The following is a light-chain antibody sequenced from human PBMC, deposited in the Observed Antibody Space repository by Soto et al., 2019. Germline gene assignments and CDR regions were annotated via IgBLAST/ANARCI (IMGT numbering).Light chain of an antibody. CDR1: GSNIGAGYD. J-gene: IGLJ1*01. CDR2: GNN. Sequence: LTQPPSVSGAPGQRVTISCTGSGSNIGAGYDVHWYQQLPGTAPKLLIYGNNNRPSGIPDRFSGSKSGTSASLAITGLQAGDEADYYCQSYDSGLRALYVFGTGTKLTVL. V-gene: IGLV1-40*01. CDR3: QSYDSGLRALYV.